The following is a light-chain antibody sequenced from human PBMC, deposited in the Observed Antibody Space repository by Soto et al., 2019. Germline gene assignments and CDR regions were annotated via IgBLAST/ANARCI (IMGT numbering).Light chain of an antibody. Sequence: EIVLTQSPGTLSLSPGETASLSCRASQYVSVRFLAWYQQKPGQAPRLLIYGASSRATGIPDRFSGSGSGTDFTLTISRLEPEDFAVYYCRQYGRSLGFAFGGGTKVDIK. J-gene: IGKJ4*01. V-gene: IGKV3-20*01. CDR3: RQYGRSLGFA. CDR1: QYVSVRF. CDR2: GAS.